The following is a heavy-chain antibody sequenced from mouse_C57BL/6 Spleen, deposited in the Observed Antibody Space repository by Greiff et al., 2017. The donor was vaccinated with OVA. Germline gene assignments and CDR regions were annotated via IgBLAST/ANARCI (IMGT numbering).Heavy chain of an antibody. Sequence: VQLQQSGAELVKPGASVKMSCKASGYTFTSYWITWVKQRPGQGLEWIGDIYPGSGSTNYNEKFKSKAKLTVDTSSSTAYMQRSSLTSENSAVYYCYYYGSSNYWGQGTTLTVSS. CDR2: IYPGSGST. CDR1: GYTFTSYW. D-gene: IGHD1-1*01. CDR3: YYYGSSNY. J-gene: IGHJ2*01. V-gene: IGHV1-55*01.